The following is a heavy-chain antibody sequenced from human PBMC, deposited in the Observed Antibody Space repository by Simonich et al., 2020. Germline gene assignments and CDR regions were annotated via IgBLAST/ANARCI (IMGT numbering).Heavy chain of an antibody. D-gene: IGHD6-13*01. V-gene: IGHV4-39*01. CDR3: ARHAGFAFDI. J-gene: IGHJ3*02. CDR2: IYYIGST. CDR1: GGSISSSSYY. Sequence: QLQLQESGPGLVKPSETLSLTCTVSGGSISSSSYYWGWIRQPPGKGQEWIGSIYYIGSTNYNPSLKSRVTISEDTSKNQFSLKLSSVTAADTAVYYCARHAGFAFDIWGQGTMVTVSS.